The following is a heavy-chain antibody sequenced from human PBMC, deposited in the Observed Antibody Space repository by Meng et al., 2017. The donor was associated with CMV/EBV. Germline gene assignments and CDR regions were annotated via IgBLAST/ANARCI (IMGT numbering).Heavy chain of an antibody. CDR1: GFTFSSYW. J-gene: IGHJ6*02. D-gene: IGHD5-18*01. CDR3: AKVRADTAMLNRRYYYYYYGMDV. Sequence: GESLKISCAASGFTFSSYWMHWVRQAPGKGLVWVSRINSDGSSTSYADSVKGRFTISRDNAKNTLYLQMNSLRAEDTAVYYCAKVRADTAMLNRRYYYYYYGMDVWGQGTTVTVSS. V-gene: IGHV3-74*01. CDR2: INSDGSST.